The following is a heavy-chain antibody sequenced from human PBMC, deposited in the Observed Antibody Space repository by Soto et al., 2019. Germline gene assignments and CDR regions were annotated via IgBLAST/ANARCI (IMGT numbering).Heavy chain of an antibody. V-gene: IGHV1-8*01. CDR1: GYTFTSYD. D-gene: IGHD4-17*01. CDR3: ARGYGDYKNHYYYMDV. Sequence: QVQLVQSGAEVKKPGASVKVSCKASGYTFTSYDINWVRQATGQGLEWMGWMNPNSGNTGYAQKFQGRVTMTRNTSISTAYMEVSSLRSEDTAVYYCARGYGDYKNHYYYMDVWGKGTTVTVSS. J-gene: IGHJ6*03. CDR2: MNPNSGNT.